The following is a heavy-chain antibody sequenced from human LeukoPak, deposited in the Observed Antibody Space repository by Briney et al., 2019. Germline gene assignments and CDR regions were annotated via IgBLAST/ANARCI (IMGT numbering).Heavy chain of an antibody. D-gene: IGHD3-3*01. CDR3: SRQASYDFWSGYLDV. CDR1: GFTFSGSV. V-gene: IGHV3-73*01. J-gene: IGHJ6*04. CDR2: IRTETNSFAT. Sequence: GGSLRLSCAASGFTFSGSVIHWVREASGKGLEWVSRIRTETNSFATTYAASVTGRFIISRDDSKNTAYLQMDSLRTEDTAVYYCSRQASYDFWSGYLDVWGKGTTVVVSS.